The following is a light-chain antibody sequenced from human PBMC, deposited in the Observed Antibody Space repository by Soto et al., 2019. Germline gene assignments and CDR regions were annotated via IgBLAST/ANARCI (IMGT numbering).Light chain of an antibody. CDR2: GAS. V-gene: IGKV3-15*01. CDR1: QSISDT. Sequence: EIVMTQSPATLSVSPGGRATLSCRASQSISDTLAWYQQKPGQAPRLLIHGASTRAPGFPARFSSSGSGTDFTLTISSLHSEDFAVYYCQQRSNWPRTFGQGTKVDI. J-gene: IGKJ1*01. CDR3: QQRSNWPRT.